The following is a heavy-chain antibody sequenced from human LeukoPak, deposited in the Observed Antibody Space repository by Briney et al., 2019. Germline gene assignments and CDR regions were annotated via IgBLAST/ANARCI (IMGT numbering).Heavy chain of an antibody. J-gene: IGHJ4*02. CDR2: FDSQNNKM. Sequence: SVKVSCKISEYSLSDLSIHWVREAPGEGLEWMGGFDSQNNKMVYSQKFQGRVTMIEDRSADTAYMELTSLRSEDTAVYFCATDRVYRSSGRSWGFFDYWGQGTVVIVST. CDR3: ATDRVYRSSGRSWGFFDY. D-gene: IGHD6-19*01. CDR1: EYSLSDLS. V-gene: IGHV1-24*01.